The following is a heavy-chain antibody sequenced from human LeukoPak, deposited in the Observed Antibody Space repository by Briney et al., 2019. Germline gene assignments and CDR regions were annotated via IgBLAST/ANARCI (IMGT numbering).Heavy chain of an antibody. Sequence: ASVKVSCKASGGTFSSYAISWVRQAPGQGLEWMGRINPNSGGTNYAQKFQGRVTMTRDTSISTAYMELSRLRSDDTAVYYCARDWDRSSRNWFVPWGQGTLVTVSS. V-gene: IGHV1-2*06. CDR3: ARDWDRSSRNWFVP. CDR1: GGTFSSYA. D-gene: IGHD6-13*01. CDR2: INPNSGGT. J-gene: IGHJ5*02.